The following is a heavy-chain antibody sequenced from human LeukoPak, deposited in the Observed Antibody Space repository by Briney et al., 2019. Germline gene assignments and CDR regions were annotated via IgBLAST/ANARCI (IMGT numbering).Heavy chain of an antibody. CDR1: GFTFSSYG. J-gene: IGHJ5*02. D-gene: IGHD3-10*01. Sequence: GRSLRLSCAASGFTFSSYGMHWVRQAPGKGLEWVAVISYDGSNKYYADSVKGRFTISRDNSKNTLYLQMNSLRAEDTAVYYCAKDLTRSGYYGSWSYPNWFDPWGQGTLVTVSS. CDR2: ISYDGSNK. CDR3: AKDLTRSGYYGSWSYPNWFDP. V-gene: IGHV3-30*18.